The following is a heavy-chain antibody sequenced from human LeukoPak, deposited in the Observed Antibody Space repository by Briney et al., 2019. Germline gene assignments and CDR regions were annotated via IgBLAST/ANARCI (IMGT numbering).Heavy chain of an antibody. CDR2: PHSDGNK. J-gene: IGHJ4*02. CDR1: GFTVSTNY. Sequence: HPGESLRLSCAASGFTVSTNYMSWVRLAPGKGLEWVSLPHSDGNKYYAESVKGRFTISTDNSKNTLYLQMNSLRVEDTAVYYCAGRRKEAAAYDHWGQGTLVTVSS. V-gene: IGHV3-66*01. CDR3: AGRRKEAAAYDH. D-gene: IGHD6-13*01.